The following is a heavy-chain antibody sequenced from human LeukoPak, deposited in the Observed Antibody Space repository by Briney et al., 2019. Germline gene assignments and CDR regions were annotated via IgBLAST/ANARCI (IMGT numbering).Heavy chain of an antibody. D-gene: IGHD5/OR15-5a*01. J-gene: IGHJ1*01. CDR3: ATSPGSTSILQH. CDR1: GFTFSSYA. Sequence: GGSLRLSCAASGFTFSSYAMSWVRQAPGKGPEWVSGIGNSGDRTFYADSVKGRFTISRDNSKNTLYLQMNSLRAEDTAVYYCATSPGSTSILQHWGQGTLVTVSS. V-gene: IGHV3-23*01. CDR2: IGNSGDRT.